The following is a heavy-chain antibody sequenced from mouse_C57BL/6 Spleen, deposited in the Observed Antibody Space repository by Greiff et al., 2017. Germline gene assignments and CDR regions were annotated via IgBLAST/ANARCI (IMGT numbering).Heavy chain of an antibody. J-gene: IGHJ3*01. CDR1: GYTFTSYW. CDR2: IDPSDSYT. V-gene: IGHV1-69*01. CDR3: ARGDEGAY. Sequence: VQLQQSGAELVLPGASVKLSCKASGYTFTSYWMHWVKQRPGQGLEWIGEIDPSDSYTNYNQKFKGKSTWTVDKASSTAYMQLSSLTSEDSAVYYCARGDEGAYWGQGTLVTVSA.